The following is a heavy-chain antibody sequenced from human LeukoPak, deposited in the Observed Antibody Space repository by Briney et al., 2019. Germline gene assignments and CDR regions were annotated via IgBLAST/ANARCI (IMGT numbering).Heavy chain of an antibody. Sequence: ASVKVSCKASGYTFTGYYMHWVRQAPGQGLEWMGRINPNSGGTNYAQKFQGRVTMTRDTSISTAYMELSRLRSDDTAVYYCARPLIVAAGNCFDPWGQGTLVTVSS. V-gene: IGHV1-2*06. CDR1: GYTFTGYY. J-gene: IGHJ5*02. CDR2: INPNSGGT. D-gene: IGHD6-13*01. CDR3: ARPLIVAAGNCFDP.